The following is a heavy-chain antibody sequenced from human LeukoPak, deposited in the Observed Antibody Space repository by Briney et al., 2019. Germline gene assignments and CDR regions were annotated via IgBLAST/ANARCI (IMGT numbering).Heavy chain of an antibody. J-gene: IGHJ6*02. CDR2: LYRGGHT. D-gene: IGHD6-13*01. CDR3: ARDSGIAAAGLSRYYYYGMDV. Sequence: PGGSLRLSCAASGFTVSSNYMSWVRQAPGKGLEWVSVLYRGGHTFYADSVKGRFTISRDNSKNTLFLQMNSLRADDTAVYYCARDSGIAAAGLSRYYYYGMDVWGQGTTVTVSS. CDR1: GFTVSSNY. V-gene: IGHV3-53*01.